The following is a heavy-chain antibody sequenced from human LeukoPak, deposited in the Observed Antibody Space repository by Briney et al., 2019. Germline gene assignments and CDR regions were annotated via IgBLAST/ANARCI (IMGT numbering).Heavy chain of an antibody. CDR1: GFTVSSYS. CDR2: ISSSSSTI. CDR3: ARVEDYGDYVGDNWFDP. Sequence: GGSLRLSCAASGFTVSSYSMNWVRQAPGKGLEWVSYISSSSSTIYYADSVKGRFTISRDNAKNSLYLQMSSLRAEDTAVYYCARVEDYGDYVGDNWFDPWGQGTLVTVSS. D-gene: IGHD4-17*01. J-gene: IGHJ5*02. V-gene: IGHV3-48*01.